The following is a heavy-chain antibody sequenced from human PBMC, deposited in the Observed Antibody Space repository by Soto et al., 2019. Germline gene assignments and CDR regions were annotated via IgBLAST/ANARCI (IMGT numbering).Heavy chain of an antibody. CDR1: GFSVTTNY. D-gene: IGHD3-3*01. CDR3: GRNPFGVSHDNVVL. Sequence: GGSLRLSCAASGFSVTTNYMTWVRQAPGKGLEWVSLIYIDDATHYADSVKGRFTISRDISKNTLYLQMDSLRAEDTAIYYCGRNPFGVSHDNVVLWGPGTLVTVSS. V-gene: IGHV3-53*01. CDR2: IYIDDAT. J-gene: IGHJ4*02.